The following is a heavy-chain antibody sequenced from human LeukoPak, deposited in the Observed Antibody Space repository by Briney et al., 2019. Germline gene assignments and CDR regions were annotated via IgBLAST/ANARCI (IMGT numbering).Heavy chain of an antibody. J-gene: IGHJ3*02. D-gene: IGHD3-10*01. Sequence: GGSLRLSCAASGFTFSTYDMHWVRQATGKGLEWVSAMGTAGDPYYPGSVKGRFTISRENAKNSLYLQMNSLRAGDTAVYYCARSKRTGRGATLDAFDIWGQGTMVTVSS. CDR2: MGTAGDP. CDR3: ARSKRTGRGATLDAFDI. V-gene: IGHV3-13*05. CDR1: GFTFSTYD.